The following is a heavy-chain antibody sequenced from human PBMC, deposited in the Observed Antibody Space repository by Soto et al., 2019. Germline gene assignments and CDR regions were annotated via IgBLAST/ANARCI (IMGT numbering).Heavy chain of an antibody. CDR1: GLTIDNAW. CDR2: LKSETDGGTT. V-gene: IGHV3-15*01. J-gene: IGHJ4*02. D-gene: IGHD4-4*01. CDR3: ITLGYSNRERFDY. Sequence: GGSLRLSFAVSGLTIDNAWVSWLRQAPGKGLEWVGRLKSETDGGTTEYAAPVKGRFTISRHDSQSTLYLQMNSLSTEDTAVYCCITLGYSNRERFDYWGQG.